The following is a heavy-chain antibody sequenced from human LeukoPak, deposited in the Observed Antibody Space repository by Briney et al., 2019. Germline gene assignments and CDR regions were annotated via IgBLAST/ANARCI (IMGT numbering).Heavy chain of an antibody. D-gene: IGHD6-6*01. CDR3: ARYSSSSSFFDY. CDR2: INHSGST. CDR1: GGSFSGYY. Sequence: SETLSLTCAVYGGSFSGYYWSWIRQPPGKGLEWIGEINHSGSTNYNPSLKSRVTISVDTSKNQFSLKLSSVTAADTAVYYCARYSSSSSFFDYWGQGTLVTVSS. J-gene: IGHJ4*02. V-gene: IGHV4-34*01.